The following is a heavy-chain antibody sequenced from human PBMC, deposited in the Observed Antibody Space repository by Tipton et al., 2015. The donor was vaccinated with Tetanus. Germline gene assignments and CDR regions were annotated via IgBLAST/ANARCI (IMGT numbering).Heavy chain of an antibody. CDR3: AQGKRIQGMLS. D-gene: IGHD3-16*02. J-gene: IGHJ4*02. V-gene: IGHV4-39*01. CDR1: GGSISSNVYY. CDR2: IFYSGSI. Sequence: TLSLTCTVSGGSISSNVYYWAWIRQPPGKGPQWIGNIFYSGSINYNPSLKSRLTISADTAKNQFSLKLNSVTASDTAVYYCAQGKRIQGMLSWGQGTLVTVSS.